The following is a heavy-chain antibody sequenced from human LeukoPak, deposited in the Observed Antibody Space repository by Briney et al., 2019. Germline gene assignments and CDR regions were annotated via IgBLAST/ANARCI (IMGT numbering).Heavy chain of an antibody. CDR3: ARGVAMVPGVLYYYGMDV. Sequence: SETVSLTCAVYGGSFSGYYWSWIRQPPGKGLEWIGEINHSGSTNYNPSLNSRVTITVDTSKNQFSLKLSSVNAPDTAVYYCARGVAMVPGVLYYYGMDVWGKGTTVTVSS. V-gene: IGHV4-34*01. CDR1: GGSFSGYY. J-gene: IGHJ6*04. CDR2: INHSGST. D-gene: IGHD3-10*01.